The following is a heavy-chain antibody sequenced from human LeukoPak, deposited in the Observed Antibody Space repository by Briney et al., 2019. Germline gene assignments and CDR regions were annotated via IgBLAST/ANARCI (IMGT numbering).Heavy chain of an antibody. Sequence: PSEPPSLTCAFYGGSFSGYYWSWIRQPPGKGLEWIGEINHSGSTNYNPSLKSRVTISVDTSKNQFSLKLSSVTAADTAVYYCARRGRRDGYNFFIWGQGTLVTVSS. D-gene: IGHD5-24*01. V-gene: IGHV4-34*01. CDR1: GGSFSGYY. J-gene: IGHJ4*02. CDR3: ARRGRRDGYNFFI. CDR2: INHSGST.